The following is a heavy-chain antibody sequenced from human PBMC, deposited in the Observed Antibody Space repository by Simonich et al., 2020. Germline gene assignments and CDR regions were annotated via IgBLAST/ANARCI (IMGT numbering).Heavy chain of an antibody. J-gene: IGHJ6*03. CDR2: INPNSGGT. CDR3: ARGALTGDYYYMDV. Sequence: QVQLVQSGAEVKKPGASVKVSCKASGYTFTGYYMHWVRQAPGQGLEVMGGINPNSGGTNYEQKFQGRVTMTRDTSISTAYMELSRLRSDDTAVYYCARGALTGDYYYMDVWGKGTTVTVSS. V-gene: IGHV1-2*02. D-gene: IGHD7-27*01. CDR1: GYTFTGYY.